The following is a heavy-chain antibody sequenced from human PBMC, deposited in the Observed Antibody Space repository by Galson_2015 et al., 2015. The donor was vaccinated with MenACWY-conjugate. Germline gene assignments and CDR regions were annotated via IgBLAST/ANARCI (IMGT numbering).Heavy chain of an antibody. CDR2: IKKDGSEK. CDR1: GFTFRNYW. J-gene: IGHJ6*02. CDR3: ARGHYAVDV. V-gene: IGHV3-7*03. Sequence: SLRLSCAASGFTFRNYWMTWVRQAPGKGLEWVASIKKDGSEKHYVDSVKGRFTISRDNTKNSMYLEMNSLRAEDTAVYYCARGHYAVDVWGQGTTVTVSS.